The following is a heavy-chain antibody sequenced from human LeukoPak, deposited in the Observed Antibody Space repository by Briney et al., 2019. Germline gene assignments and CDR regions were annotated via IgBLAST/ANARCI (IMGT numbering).Heavy chain of an antibody. J-gene: IGHJ4*02. CDR3: ARMLGKITVAGYFDY. D-gene: IGHD6-19*01. CDR1: GFSLTTIGMC. CDR2: IDWDDDK. Sequence: VSGPTLVNPTQTLTLTCTFSGFSLTTIGMCVSWIRQPPGKALEWLALIDWDDDKYYSTSLKTRLTISKDTSKNQVVLIMTNMDPADTGTYYCARMLGKITVAGYFDYWGQGSLVTVSS. V-gene: IGHV2-70*01.